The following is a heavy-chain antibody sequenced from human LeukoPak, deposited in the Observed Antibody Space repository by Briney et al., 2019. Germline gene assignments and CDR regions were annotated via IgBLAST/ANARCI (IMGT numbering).Heavy chain of an antibody. Sequence: SETLSLTCAVYGGSFSCYYCCWIRQPPGKRLEWIGEINHSGSTDYNPSLKSRVTISVDTSKNQFSLKLRSVTAADTSVYYCATLRSGSTQNAFDIWGQGTMVTVSS. D-gene: IGHD5-12*01. CDR3: ATLRSGSTQNAFDI. J-gene: IGHJ3*02. V-gene: IGHV4-34*01. CDR1: GGSFSCYY. CDR2: INHSGST.